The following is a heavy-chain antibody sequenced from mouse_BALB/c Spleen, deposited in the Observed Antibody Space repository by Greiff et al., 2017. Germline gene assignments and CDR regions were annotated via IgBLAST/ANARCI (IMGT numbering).Heavy chain of an antibody. V-gene: IGHV1-69*02. D-gene: IGHD1-1*02. CDR3: ARWRGKGWYFDV. J-gene: IGHJ1*01. CDR1: GYTFTSYW. CDR2: IDPSDSYT. Sequence: VQLQQPGAELVKPGASVKLSCKASGYTFTSYWMHWVKQRPGQGLEWIGEIDPSDSYTNYNQKFKGKATLTVDKSSSTAYMQLSSLTSEDSAVYYCARWRGKGWYFDVWGAGTTVTVSS.